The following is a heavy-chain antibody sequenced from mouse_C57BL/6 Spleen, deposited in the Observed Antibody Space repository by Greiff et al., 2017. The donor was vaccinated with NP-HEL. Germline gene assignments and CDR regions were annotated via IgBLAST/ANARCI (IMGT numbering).Heavy chain of an antibody. Sequence: EVMLVESGEGLVKPGGSLKLSCAASGFTFSSYAMSWVRQTPEKRLEWVAYISSGGDYIYYADTVKGRFTISRDNARNTLYLQMSSLKSEDTAMYYCTRDDGYYEGDYYAMDYWGQRTSVTVSS. CDR2: ISSGGDYI. CDR1: GFTFSSYA. CDR3: TRDDGYYEGDYYAMDY. D-gene: IGHD2-3*01. V-gene: IGHV5-9-1*02. J-gene: IGHJ4*01.